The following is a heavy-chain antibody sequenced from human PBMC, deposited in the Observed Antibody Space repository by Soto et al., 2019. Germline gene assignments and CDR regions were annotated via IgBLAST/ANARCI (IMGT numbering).Heavy chain of an antibody. CDR1: GYTFTGYY. CDR2: INPNSGGT. J-gene: IGHJ3*02. Sequence: ASVKVSCKASGYTFTGYYMHWVRQAPGQGLEWMGWINPNSGGTNYAQKFQGWVTMTRDTSISPAYMELSRLRSDDTAVYYCARVDGGAAGGAFDIWGQGTMVTVSS. V-gene: IGHV1-2*04. CDR3: ARVDGGAAGGAFDI. D-gene: IGHD6-13*01.